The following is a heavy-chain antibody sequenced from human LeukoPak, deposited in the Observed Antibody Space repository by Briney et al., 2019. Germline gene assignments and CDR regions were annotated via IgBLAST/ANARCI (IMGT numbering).Heavy chain of an antibody. CDR1: GGSISSYF. CDR2: IYTSGNT. CDR3: ARVVSIFGAANFGFDS. J-gene: IGHJ5*01. D-gene: IGHD3-3*01. V-gene: IGHV4-4*07. Sequence: PSETLSLTCTVSGGSISSYFWSWIRQPAGKGLELIGRIYTSGNTKYNPSLKSRVTISVDKSKNQFSLKLSSVTAADTAVYYCARVVSIFGAANFGFDSWGQGTLVTVSS.